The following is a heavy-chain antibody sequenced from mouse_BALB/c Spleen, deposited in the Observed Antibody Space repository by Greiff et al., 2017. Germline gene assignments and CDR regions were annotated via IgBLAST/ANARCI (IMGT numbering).Heavy chain of an antibody. CDR2: ISNLAYSI. CDR1: GFTFSDYG. J-gene: IGHJ4*01. V-gene: IGHV5-15*02. D-gene: IGHD4-1*01. CDR3: ARDPGIPYAMDY. Sequence: EVQLVESGGGLVQPGGSRKLSCAASGFTFSDYGMAWVRQAPGKGPEWVAFISNLAYSIYYADTVTGRFTISRENAKNTLYLEMSSLRSEDTAMYYCARDPGIPYAMDYWGQGTSVTVSS.